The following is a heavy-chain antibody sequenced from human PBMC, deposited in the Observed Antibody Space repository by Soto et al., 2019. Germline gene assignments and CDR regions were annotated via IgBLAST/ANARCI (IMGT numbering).Heavy chain of an antibody. CDR2: VYYRGRS. J-gene: IGHJ4*02. Sequence: SETLSLTXTVSGGSVTNSSYYWGWIRQSPGKGLEWIGSVYYRGRSYSKSSVKSRVTISVDTSKNRFSLSLNSVTASDTAVYFCVSQRTTVPTQAYFDYWGPGALVTVSS. V-gene: IGHV4-39*01. CDR1: GGSVTNSSYY. D-gene: IGHD4-17*01. CDR3: VSQRTTVPTQAYFDY.